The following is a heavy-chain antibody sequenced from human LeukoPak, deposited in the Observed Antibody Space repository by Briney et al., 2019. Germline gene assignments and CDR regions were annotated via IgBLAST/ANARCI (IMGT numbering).Heavy chain of an antibody. CDR2: INHRGST. CDR1: GGSFSGYY. CDR3: ARVTSAVAGFGDY. Sequence: SETLSLTCAVYGGSFSGYYWSWIRQPPGKGLEWIGEINHRGSTNYNPSLKSRVTISVDTSKNQFSLKLSSVTAADTAVYYYARVTSAVAGFGDYWGQGTLVTVSS. V-gene: IGHV4-34*01. D-gene: IGHD6-19*01. J-gene: IGHJ4*02.